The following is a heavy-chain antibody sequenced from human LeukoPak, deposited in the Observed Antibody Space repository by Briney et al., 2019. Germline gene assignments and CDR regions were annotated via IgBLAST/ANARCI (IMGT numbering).Heavy chain of an antibody. CDR2: IYYSGST. J-gene: IGHJ5*02. V-gene: IGHV4-39*07. Sequence: SETLSLTCTVSGGSISSSSYYWGWIRQPPGKGLEWIGSIYYSGSTYYNPSLKSRVTISVDTSKNQFSLKLSSVTAADTAVYYCARAAAIFGVVRRWFDPWGQGTLVTVSS. D-gene: IGHD3-3*01. CDR3: ARAAAIFGVVRRWFDP. CDR1: GGSISSSSYY.